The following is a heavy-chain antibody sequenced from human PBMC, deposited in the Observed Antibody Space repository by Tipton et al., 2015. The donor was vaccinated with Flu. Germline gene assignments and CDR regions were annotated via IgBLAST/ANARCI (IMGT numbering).Heavy chain of an antibody. CDR1: GGSVSGAYDY. CDR3: AGFSAQIDGSAGFDT. J-gene: IGHJ5*02. D-gene: IGHD3-10*01. CDR2: IHYMGGT. Sequence: TLSLTCTVSGGSVSGAYDYWTWIRQPPGKALEWIGCIHYMGGTNYSPSLKSRVTMSVDTSTNEFSLKVSSVTAADTAVYYCAGFSAQIDGSAGFDTWGQGSLVTVSS. V-gene: IGHV4-61*01.